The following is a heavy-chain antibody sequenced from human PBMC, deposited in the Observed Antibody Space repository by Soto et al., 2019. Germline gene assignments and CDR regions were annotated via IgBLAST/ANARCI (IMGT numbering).Heavy chain of an antibody. V-gene: IGHV3-30-3*01. Sequence: GGSLRLSCAASGFTFSSYPMHWVRQAPGKGLEWVAVISYDGSNKYYADSVKGRFTISRDNSKNTLYLQMNSLRAEDTAMYFCARDKEQMATIHFDYWGQGTLVTVSS. CDR1: GFTFSSYP. CDR3: ARDKEQMATIHFDY. CDR2: ISYDGSNK. J-gene: IGHJ4*02.